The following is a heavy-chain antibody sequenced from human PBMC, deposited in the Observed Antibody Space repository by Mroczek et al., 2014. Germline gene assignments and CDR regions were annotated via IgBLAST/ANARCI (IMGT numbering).Heavy chain of an antibody. V-gene: IGHV4-59*01. CDR3: ARDLGGSLDY. D-gene: IGHD3-16*01. Sequence: QVQLQQWGPGLVKPSETLSLTCTVSGGSISSYYWSWIRQPPGKGLEWIGYIYYSGSTNYNPSLKSRVTISVDTSKNQFSLKLSSVTAADTAVYYCARDLGGSLDYWGQGTLVTVSS. CDR1: GGSISSYY. CDR2: IYYSGST. J-gene: IGHJ4*02.